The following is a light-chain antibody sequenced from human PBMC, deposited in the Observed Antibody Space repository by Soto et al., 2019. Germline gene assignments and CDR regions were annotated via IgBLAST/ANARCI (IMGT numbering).Light chain of an antibody. CDR2: DAS. CDR1: QSVSSN. V-gene: IGKV3D-15*03. Sequence: IRVSLSVATVSVTQGERATLSCRASQSVSSNLAWYQQKPGQAPRLLIYDASSRATGIPDRFSGGGSGTDFTLTIFFFQAEDVVGYYCQEFGSYPIPFGGGAMV. J-gene: IGKJ4*01. CDR3: QEFGSYPIP.